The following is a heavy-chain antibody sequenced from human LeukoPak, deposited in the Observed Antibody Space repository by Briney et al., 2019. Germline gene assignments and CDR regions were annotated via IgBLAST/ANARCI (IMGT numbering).Heavy chain of an antibody. V-gene: IGHV3-11*04. Sequence: GGSLRLSCAASGFTFSDYYMSWIRQAPGKGLKWVSYIGSSGSITYYGGSVKGRFTISRDNAKNSLYLQMNSLRAEDTAVYYCARDDSSGYYGDYWGQGTLVTVSS. CDR3: ARDDSSGYYGDY. D-gene: IGHD3-22*01. CDR1: GFTFSDYY. J-gene: IGHJ4*02. CDR2: IGSSGSIT.